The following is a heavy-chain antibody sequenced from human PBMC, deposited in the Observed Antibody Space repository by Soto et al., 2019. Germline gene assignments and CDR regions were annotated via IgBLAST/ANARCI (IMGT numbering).Heavy chain of an antibody. J-gene: IGHJ4*02. V-gene: IGHV1-24*01. Sequence: ASVKVSCKVSGYTLTELSMHWVRQAPGKGLEWMGGFDPEDGETIYAQKFQGRVTMTEDTSTDTAYMELSSLRSEDMAVYYCATDKGIAAAGSRYFDYWGQGTLVTVSS. CDR2: FDPEDGET. CDR1: GYTLTELS. CDR3: ATDKGIAAAGSRYFDY. D-gene: IGHD6-13*01.